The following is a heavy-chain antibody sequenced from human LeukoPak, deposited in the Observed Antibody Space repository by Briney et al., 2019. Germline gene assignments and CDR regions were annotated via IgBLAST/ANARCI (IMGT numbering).Heavy chain of an antibody. Sequence: SETLSLTCAVSGYSTSSGYYWGWIRQPPGKGLEWIGGIYHSGSTYYNPSLKSRVTISVDTSKNQFSLKLSSVTAADTAVYYCARRLVGANVFDYWGQGTLVTVSS. CDR1: GYSTSSGYY. J-gene: IGHJ4*02. V-gene: IGHV4-38-2*01. CDR3: ARRLVGANVFDY. CDR2: IYHSGST. D-gene: IGHD1-26*01.